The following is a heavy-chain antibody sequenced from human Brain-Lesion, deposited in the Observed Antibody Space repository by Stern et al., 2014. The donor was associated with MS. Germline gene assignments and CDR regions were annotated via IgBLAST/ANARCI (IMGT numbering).Heavy chain of an antibody. CDR1: GFTFDDYA. D-gene: IGHD1-14*01. V-gene: IGHV3-9*01. CDR3: ARDITGSSAYFAY. J-gene: IGHJ4*02. CDR2: ISWNSGTI. Sequence: EVQLVESGGDLVQPGRSLRLSCAAFGFTFDDYAMHWGRPAPGEGLEWVAGISWNSGTIGYADSVKGRFTTSRDNAYSSLYLQMNSLRPEDTALYYCARDITGSSAYFAYWGQGTLVTVSS.